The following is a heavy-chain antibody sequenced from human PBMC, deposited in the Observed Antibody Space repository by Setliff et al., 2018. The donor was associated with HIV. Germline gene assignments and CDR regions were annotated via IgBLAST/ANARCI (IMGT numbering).Heavy chain of an antibody. CDR2: IYTSGST. CDR3: ARHVGGLRSAVNLFHP. V-gene: IGHV4-59*08. D-gene: IGHD4-17*01. CDR1: GGSISNYY. Sequence: SETLSLTCTVSGGSISNYYWSGIRQPPGKGLAWIGYIYTSGSTNTNPSLKSRVTISIDTSKNQFSLKLSSVTAADTAVYYCARHVGGLRSAVNLFHPWGQGTLVTVSS. J-gene: IGHJ5*02.